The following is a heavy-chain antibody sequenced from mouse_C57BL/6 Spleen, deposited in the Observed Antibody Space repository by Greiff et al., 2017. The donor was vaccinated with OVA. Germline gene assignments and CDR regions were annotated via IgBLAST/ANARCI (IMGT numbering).Heavy chain of an antibody. CDR2: IYPGDGDT. CDR1: GYAFSSSW. Sequence: QVQLQQSGPELVKPGASVKISCKASGYAFSSSWMNWVKQRPGKGLEWIGRIYPGDGDTNYNGKFKGKATLTADKSSSTAYMQLSSLTSEDSAVYFCARGGYYGSSDFDYWGQGTTLTVSS. J-gene: IGHJ2*01. D-gene: IGHD1-1*01. V-gene: IGHV1-82*01. CDR3: ARGGYYGSSDFDY.